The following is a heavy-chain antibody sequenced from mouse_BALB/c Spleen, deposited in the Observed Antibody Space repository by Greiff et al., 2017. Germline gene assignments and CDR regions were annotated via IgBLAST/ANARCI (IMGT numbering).Heavy chain of an antibody. Sequence: QVQLKQSGPELVKPGASVKLSCKASGYTFTSYWMHWVKQRPGQGLEWIGEINPSNGRTNYNEKFKSKATLTVDKSSSTAYMQLSSLTSEDSAVYYCARGGGKDYWGQGTTLTVSS. CDR3: ARGGGKDY. CDR2: INPSNGRT. CDR1: GYTFTSYW. D-gene: IGHD1-1*02. J-gene: IGHJ2*01. V-gene: IGHV1S81*02.